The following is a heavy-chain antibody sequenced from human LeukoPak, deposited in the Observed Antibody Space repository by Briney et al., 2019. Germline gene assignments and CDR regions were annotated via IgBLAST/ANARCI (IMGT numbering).Heavy chain of an antibody. CDR3: ARHSYYQFAY. J-gene: IGHJ4*02. CDR1: GFAFNSYS. Sequence: GGSLRLSCTASGFAFNSYSMTWARHAPGGGLEWVANIKQDGSDKYYVDSVRGRFTISRDNAKNSLYLQMNTLRAEETDVYFCARHSYYQFAYWGQGTLVTASS. V-gene: IGHV3-7*01. CDR2: IKQDGSDK. D-gene: IGHD5-18*01.